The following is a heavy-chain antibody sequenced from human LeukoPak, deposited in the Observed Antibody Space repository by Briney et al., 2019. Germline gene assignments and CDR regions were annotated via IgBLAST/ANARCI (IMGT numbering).Heavy chain of an antibody. Sequence: ASVKVSXKVFGYTFTDYYMHWVQQAPGKGLEWMGLVDPEDGETIYAEKFQGRVTITADTSTDTAYMELSSLRSEDTAVYYCATVSGSYATDYWGQGTLVTVSS. V-gene: IGHV1-69-2*01. CDR1: GYTFTDYY. CDR2: VDPEDGET. CDR3: ATVSGSYATDY. J-gene: IGHJ4*02. D-gene: IGHD1-26*01.